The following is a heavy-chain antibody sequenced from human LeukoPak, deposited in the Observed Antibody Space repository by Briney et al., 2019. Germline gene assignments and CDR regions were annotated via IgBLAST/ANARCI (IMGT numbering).Heavy chain of an antibody. V-gene: IGHV3-30*18. D-gene: IGHD3-10*01. J-gene: IGHJ6*02. Sequence: GGSLRLSCAASGFTFTNYGMHWVRQAPGKGLEWVAVISYDGNDKYYADSVKGRFTISRDISKNTLYLQMDTLRTEDTAVYYCAKDSVWFGDLLGGMDVWGQGTTVTVSS. CDR3: AKDSVWFGDLLGGMDV. CDR2: ISYDGNDK. CDR1: GFTFTNYG.